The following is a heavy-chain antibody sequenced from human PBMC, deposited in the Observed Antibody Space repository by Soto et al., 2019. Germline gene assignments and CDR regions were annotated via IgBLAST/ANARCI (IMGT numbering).Heavy chain of an antibody. J-gene: IGHJ4*02. CDR1: GGSISSGGYS. CDR3: ASAGGLGAVAVDY. CDR2: IYHSGST. Sequence: QLQLQESGSGLVKPSQTLSLTCAVSGGSISSGGYSWSWIRQPPGKGLEWIGYIYHSGSTYYNPARKCRVTISVDRARNQFSLKLSSVTAADTAVYYGASAGGLGAVAVDYWGQGTLVTVSS. V-gene: IGHV4-30-2*01. D-gene: IGHD6-19*01.